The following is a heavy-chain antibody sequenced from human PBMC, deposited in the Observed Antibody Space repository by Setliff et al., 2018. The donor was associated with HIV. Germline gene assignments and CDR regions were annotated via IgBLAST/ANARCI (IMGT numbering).Heavy chain of an antibody. CDR1: GFTFSSYS. J-gene: IGHJ4*02. V-gene: IGHV3-48*01. CDR2: ISSSSSTT. D-gene: IGHD3-22*01. CDR3: ARDAYDSSGYYYSLDY. Sequence: GGSLRLSCAASGFTFSSYSMNWVRQAPGKGLEWVSYISSSSSTTYYAESVKGRFTISRDNAKKSLYLQMNSLRAEDTAVYYCARDAYDSSGYYYSLDYWGQGTLVTVSS.